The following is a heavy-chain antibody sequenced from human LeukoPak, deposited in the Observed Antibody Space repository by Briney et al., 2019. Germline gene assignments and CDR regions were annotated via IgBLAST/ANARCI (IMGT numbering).Heavy chain of an antibody. CDR1: GFTFSSYG. CDR2: ISYDGSNK. V-gene: IGHV3-30*18. CDR3: AKYPSWELLFYFDY. D-gene: IGHD1-26*01. Sequence: PGGSLRLSCAASGFTFSSYGMHWVRQAPGKGLEWVAVISYDGSNKYYADSVKGRFTISRDNSKNTLYLQMNSLRAEDTAVYYCAKYPSWELLFYFDYWGQGTLVTVSS. J-gene: IGHJ4*02.